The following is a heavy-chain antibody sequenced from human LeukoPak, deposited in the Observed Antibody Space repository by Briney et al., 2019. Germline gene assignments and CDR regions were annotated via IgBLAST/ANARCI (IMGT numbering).Heavy chain of an antibody. CDR2: ISTSSSYI. V-gene: IGHV3-21*01. CDR3: AREGLLAAAGRVDYYYYMDV. D-gene: IGHD6-13*01. Sequence: PGGSLRLSCAASGFTFNRYNMNWVRRAPGKGLEWVSSISTSSSYIYYADSVKGRFTISRDNAKNSLYLQMNSLRAEDTAVYYCAREGLLAAAGRVDYYYYMDVWGKGTTVTISS. J-gene: IGHJ6*03. CDR1: GFTFNRYN.